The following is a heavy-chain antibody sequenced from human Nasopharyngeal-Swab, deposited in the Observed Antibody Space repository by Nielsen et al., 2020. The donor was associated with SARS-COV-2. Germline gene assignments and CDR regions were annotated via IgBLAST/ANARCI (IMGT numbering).Heavy chain of an antibody. CDR2: IAHDASNE. CDR1: GFTFSSFG. D-gene: IGHD1-1*01. J-gene: IGHJ4*02. Sequence: GGSLRLSCAASGFTFSSFGMHWVRQAPGKGLEWVAFIAHDASNEYYGDSVKGRFTISRENAKNSLYLQMNSLIGEDTAVYFCARGTSTSPGIDYWGQGILVTVSS. V-gene: IGHV3-30*03. CDR3: ARGTSTSPGIDY.